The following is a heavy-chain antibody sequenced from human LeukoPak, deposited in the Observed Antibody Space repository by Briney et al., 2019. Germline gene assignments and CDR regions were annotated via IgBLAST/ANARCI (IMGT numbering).Heavy chain of an antibody. J-gene: IGHJ4*02. V-gene: IGHV4-39*07. Sequence: SETLSLTCTVSGGSISSSSYYWGWIRQPPGEGLEWIGSIYYSGSTYYNPSLKSRVTISVDTSKNQFSLKLSSVTAADTAVYYCARGVAAAGTGFDYWGQGTLVTVSS. CDR3: ARGVAAAGTGFDY. CDR1: GGSISSSSYY. CDR2: IYYSGST. D-gene: IGHD6-13*01.